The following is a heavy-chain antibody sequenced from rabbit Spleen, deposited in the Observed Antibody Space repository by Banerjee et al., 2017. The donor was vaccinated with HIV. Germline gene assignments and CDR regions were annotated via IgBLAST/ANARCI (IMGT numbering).Heavy chain of an antibody. Sequence: QSLEESGGDLVKPEGSLTLTCTASGFSFSFIYWMSWVRQAPGKGLEWIGCVFTGSTGTTYYASWATGRFTISKTSSTTVTLQMTSLTAADTATYFCARGDASDTGYNLWGPGTLVTVS. V-gene: IGHV1S40*01. CDR3: ARGDASDTGYNL. J-gene: IGHJ4*01. CDR2: VFTGSTGTT. CDR1: GFSFSFIYW. D-gene: IGHD1-1*01.